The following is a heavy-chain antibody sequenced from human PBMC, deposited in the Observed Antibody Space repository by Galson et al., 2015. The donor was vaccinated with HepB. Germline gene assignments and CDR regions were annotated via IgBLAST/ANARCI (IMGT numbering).Heavy chain of an antibody. Sequence: SLRLSCAASGFTFSSYVMHWVRQAPGKGLEWVAVIWYDGSNKYYADSVKGRFTISRDNSKNTLYLQMNSLRAEDTAVYYCARGSPMWDIVVAGWFDPWGQGTLVTVSS. CDR3: ARGSPMWDIVVAGWFDP. CDR1: GFTFSSYV. D-gene: IGHD2-2*01. CDR2: IWYDGSNK. V-gene: IGHV3-33*01. J-gene: IGHJ5*02.